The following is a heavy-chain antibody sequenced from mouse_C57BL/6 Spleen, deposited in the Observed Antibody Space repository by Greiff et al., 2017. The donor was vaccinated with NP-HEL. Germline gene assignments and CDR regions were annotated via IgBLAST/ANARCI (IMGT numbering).Heavy chain of an antibody. J-gene: IGHJ2*01. D-gene: IGHD2-2*01. CDR2: ISDGGSYT. CDR1: GFTFSSYA. V-gene: IGHV5-4*01. CDR3: AREEARGYVLDY. Sequence: EVQRVESGGGLVKPGGSLKLSCAASGFTFSSYAMSWVRQTPEKRLEWVATISDGGSYTYYPDNVKGRFTISRDNAKNNLYLQMSHLKSEDTAMYYCAREEARGYVLDYWGQGTTLTVSS.